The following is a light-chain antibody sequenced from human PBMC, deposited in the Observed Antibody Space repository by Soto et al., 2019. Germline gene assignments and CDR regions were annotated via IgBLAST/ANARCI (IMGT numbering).Light chain of an antibody. V-gene: IGKV3-11*01. Sequence: ESVLTQSPATLSLSPGERATLSCRASQRVSRYLAWYQQKPGQAPRLLIYDASNTATGIPARYSGSGSGTDFTLAISSLEPEDFAVYYCQQRSNWPPLTFGGGTKGEI. CDR3: QQRSNWPPLT. CDR1: QRVSRY. CDR2: DAS. J-gene: IGKJ4*01.